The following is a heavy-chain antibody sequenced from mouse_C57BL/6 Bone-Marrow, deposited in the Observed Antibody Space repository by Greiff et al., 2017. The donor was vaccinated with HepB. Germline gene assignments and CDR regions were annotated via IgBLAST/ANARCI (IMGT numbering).Heavy chain of an antibody. D-gene: IGHD1-1*01. V-gene: IGHV5-4*03. CDR2: ISDGGSYT. Sequence: DVKLVESGGGLVKPGGSLKLSCAASGFTFSSYAMSWVRQTPEKRLEWVATISDGGSYTYYPDNVKGRFTISRDNAKNNLYLQMSHLKSEDTAMYYCARERGNYASFAYWGQGTLVTVSA. CDR1: GFTFSSYA. CDR3: ARERGNYASFAY. J-gene: IGHJ3*01.